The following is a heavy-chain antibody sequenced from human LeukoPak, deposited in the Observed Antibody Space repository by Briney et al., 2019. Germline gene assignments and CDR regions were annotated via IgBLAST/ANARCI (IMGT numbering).Heavy chain of an antibody. CDR1: GYNFDRYG. D-gene: IGHD4-23*01. Sequence: ASVKVSCKGSGYNFDRYGVNWVRQAPGQGLEWVGWISTYNGNTFYAQKFEGRVSMTTDTSTNTVYMDLRSLRSDDTAVYYCARDKAVTTEVTQYFQHWGQGTLVTVSS. V-gene: IGHV1-18*04. J-gene: IGHJ1*01. CDR3: ARDKAVTTEVTQYFQH. CDR2: ISTYNGNT.